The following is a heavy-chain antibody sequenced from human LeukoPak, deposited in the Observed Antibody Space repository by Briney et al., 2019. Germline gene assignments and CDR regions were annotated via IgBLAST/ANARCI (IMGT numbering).Heavy chain of an antibody. CDR1: GGSFSGYY. J-gene: IGHJ6*02. V-gene: IGHV4-34*01. CDR2: INHSGST. D-gene: IGHD2-2*02. Sequence: SETLSLTCAVYGGSFSGYYWSWIRQPPGKGLEWIGEINHSGSTNYNPSLKSRVTISVDTSKNQFSLKLSSVTAADTAVYYCARALLYVYGMDVWGQGTTVTVSS. CDR3: ARALLYVYGMDV.